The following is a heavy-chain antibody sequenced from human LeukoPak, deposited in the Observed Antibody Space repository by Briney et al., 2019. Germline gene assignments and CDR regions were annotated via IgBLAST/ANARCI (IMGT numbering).Heavy chain of an antibody. V-gene: IGHV5-51*01. J-gene: IGHJ5*02. CDR3: ARLITMIASGSWFDP. CDR1: GYRLPNNW. D-gene: IGHD3-22*01. Sequence: GESLKISCKISGYRLPNNWIGWVRPVPGEGLEWMGIIYPGDSDTRYSRSFQGQVTISADKSISTAYLQWSSLKAADTATYYCARLITMIASGSWFDPWGQLTLVTASS. CDR2: IYPGDSDT.